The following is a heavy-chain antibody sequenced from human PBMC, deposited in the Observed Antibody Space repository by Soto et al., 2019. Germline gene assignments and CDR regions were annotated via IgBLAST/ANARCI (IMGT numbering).Heavy chain of an antibody. D-gene: IGHD6-19*01. J-gene: IGHJ4*02. V-gene: IGHV3-30*18. CDR2: ISYDGSNK. CDR3: AKDKYGTKIAVAGTHFDY. Sequence: QVQLVESGGGVDQPGRSLRLSCAASGFTFSSYGMHWVRQAPGKGLEWVAVISYDGSNKYYADSVKGRFTISRDNSKNTLYLQMNSLRAEDTAVYYCAKDKYGTKIAVAGTHFDYWGQGTLVTVSS. CDR1: GFTFSSYG.